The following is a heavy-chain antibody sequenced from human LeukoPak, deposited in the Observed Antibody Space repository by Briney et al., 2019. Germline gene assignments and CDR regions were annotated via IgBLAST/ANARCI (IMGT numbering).Heavy chain of an antibody. CDR3: ARDVSGSSGMWFDP. D-gene: IGHD3-22*01. Sequence: SQTLSLTCTVSGGSISSGSYYWSWIRQPPGKGLEWIGYIYYSGSTNYNPSLKSRVTISVDTSKNQFSLKLSSVTAADTAVYYCARDVSGSSGMWFDPWGQGTLVTVSS. CDR2: IYYSGST. J-gene: IGHJ5*02. CDR1: GGSISSGSYY. V-gene: IGHV4-61*01.